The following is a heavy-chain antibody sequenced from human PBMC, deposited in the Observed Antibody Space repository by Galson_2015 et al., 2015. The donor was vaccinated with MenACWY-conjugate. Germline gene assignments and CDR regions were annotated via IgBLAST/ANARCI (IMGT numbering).Heavy chain of an antibody. J-gene: IGHJ4*02. CDR3: VTSSISPFGTYDGNVLDY. V-gene: IGHV3-74*03. CDR2: LKSDGTT. D-gene: IGHD3-16*01. CDR1: GLTFTIYS. Sequence: SLRLSCAASGLTFTIYSIHWVRQAPGQGPMWVSRLKSDGTTTYADLVKGRFTISGDHAKNMFYLQMNSLRVEDTAVYYCVTSSISPFGTYDGNVLDYWGQGTLVTVSS.